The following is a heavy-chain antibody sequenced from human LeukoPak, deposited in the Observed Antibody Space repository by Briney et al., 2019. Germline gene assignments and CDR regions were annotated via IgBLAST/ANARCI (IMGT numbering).Heavy chain of an antibody. V-gene: IGHV3-23*01. CDR3: AKERAQPLVLDF. CDR2: IIGSGSNT. J-gene: IGHJ4*02. CDR1: GFTFSSYA. D-gene: IGHD6-13*01. Sequence: GGSLRLSCAASGFTFSSYAMSWVRQAPGKGLEWVSAIIGSGSNTYYADSVKGRFTISRDNSKNTLFLQMNSLRAEDTAVYYCAKERAQPLVLDFWGQGTLVTVSS.